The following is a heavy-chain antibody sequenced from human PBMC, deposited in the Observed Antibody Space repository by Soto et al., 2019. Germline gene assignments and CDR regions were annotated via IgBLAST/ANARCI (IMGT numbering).Heavy chain of an antibody. CDR3: ARDPLWSGAFDI. J-gene: IGHJ3*02. V-gene: IGHV3-21*01. D-gene: IGHD3-10*01. CDR1: GFTFSSYS. CDR2: ISSSSSYI. Sequence: GXSLRLSCAASGFTFSSYSMNWFRQAPVKGLEWVSSISSSSSYIYYADSVKGRFTISRDNAKNSLYLQMNSLRAEDTAVYYCARDPLWSGAFDIWGQGTMVTVSS.